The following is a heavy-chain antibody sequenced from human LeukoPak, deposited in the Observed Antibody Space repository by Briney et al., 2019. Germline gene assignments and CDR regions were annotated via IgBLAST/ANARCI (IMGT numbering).Heavy chain of an antibody. CDR1: GGSISSYY. J-gene: IGHJ4*02. Sequence: SETLSLTCTVSGGSISSYYWSWIRQPAGKGLEWIGRIYTSASTNYNPSLKSRVTISVDTSKNQFSLKLSSVTAADTAVYYCARDVDNDYGDYGAFDYWGQGTLVTVSS. D-gene: IGHD4-17*01. V-gene: IGHV4-4*07. CDR3: ARDVDNDYGDYGAFDY. CDR2: IYTSAST.